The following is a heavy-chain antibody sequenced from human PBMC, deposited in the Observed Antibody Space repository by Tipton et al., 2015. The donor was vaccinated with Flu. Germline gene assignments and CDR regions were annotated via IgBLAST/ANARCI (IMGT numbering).Heavy chain of an antibody. V-gene: IGHV5-51*01. Sequence: VQLVQSGAEVKKPGESLKISCKGSGYSFTSYWIGWVRQMPGKGLEWMGIIYPGDSDTRYSPSFQGQVTISADRSISTAYLQWSSLQASDTAIYYCARQRKQLVRFYYYYDMDVWGQGTTVTVSS. CDR3: ARQRKQLVRFYYYYDMDV. D-gene: IGHD6-6*01. J-gene: IGHJ6*02. CDR1: GYSFTSYW. CDR2: IYPGDSDT.